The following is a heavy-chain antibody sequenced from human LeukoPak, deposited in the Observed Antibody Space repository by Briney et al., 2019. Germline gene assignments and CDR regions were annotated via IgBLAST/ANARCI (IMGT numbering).Heavy chain of an antibody. CDR2: ISSSSSTI. V-gene: IGHV3-48*01. Sequence: GGSLRLSCAASGFTFSSYSMNWVRQAPGKGLEWVSYISSSSSTIYYADSVKGRFTISRDNAKNSLYLQMNSLRAEDTAVYYCAREGLSSGWPYYYYYGMDVWGQGTTVTVSS. J-gene: IGHJ6*02. D-gene: IGHD6-25*01. CDR1: GFTFSSYS. CDR3: AREGLSSGWPYYYYYGMDV.